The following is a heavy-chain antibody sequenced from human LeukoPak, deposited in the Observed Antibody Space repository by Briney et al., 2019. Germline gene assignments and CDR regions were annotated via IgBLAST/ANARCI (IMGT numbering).Heavy chain of an antibody. D-gene: IGHD7-27*01. V-gene: IGHV4-38-2*02. J-gene: IGHJ4*02. CDR1: GYSISSGYH. CDR3: ARENWVFDY. Sequence: SETLSLTCVVSGYSISSGYHWGWIRQPPGKGLEWIGSVYRSGSTYYNPSLKSRVTISVDTSKNQISLKVRSVTAADTAVYYCARENWVFDYWGQGILVTVSP. CDR2: VYRSGST.